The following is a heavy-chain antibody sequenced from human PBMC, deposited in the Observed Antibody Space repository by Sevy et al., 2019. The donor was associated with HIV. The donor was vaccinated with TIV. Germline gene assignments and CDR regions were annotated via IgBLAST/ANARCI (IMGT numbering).Heavy chain of an antibody. V-gene: IGHV1-69*13. J-gene: IGHJ6*02. CDR1: GGTFSSYA. Sequence: ASVKVSCKASGGTFSSYAISWVRQAPGQGLEWMGGIIPIFGTANYAQKFQGRVTITADESTSTAYMELSSLRSEDTAVYYCARESGAIYSSSWENNYYYGMDVWGQGTTVTVSS. CDR2: IIPIFGTA. CDR3: ARESGAIYSSSWENNYYYGMDV. D-gene: IGHD6-13*01.